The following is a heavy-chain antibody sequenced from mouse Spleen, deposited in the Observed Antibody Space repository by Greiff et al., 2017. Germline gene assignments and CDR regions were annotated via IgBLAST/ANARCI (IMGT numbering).Heavy chain of an antibody. CDR2: IDPETGGT. CDR3: TRSRNWGWFAY. Sequence: QVQLQQSGAELVRPGASVTLSCKASGYTFTDYEMHWVKQTPVHGLEWIGAIDPETGGTAYNQKFKGKAILTADKSSSTAYMELRSLTSEDSAVYYCTRSRNWGWFAYWGQGTLVTVSA. CDR1: GYTFTDYE. D-gene: IGHD4-1*01. J-gene: IGHJ3*01. V-gene: IGHV1-15*01.